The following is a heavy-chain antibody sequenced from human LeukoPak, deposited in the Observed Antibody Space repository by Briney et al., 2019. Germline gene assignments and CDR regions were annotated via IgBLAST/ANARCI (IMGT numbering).Heavy chain of an antibody. CDR3: SKGSGRFWTYFDH. D-gene: IGHD1-26*01. CDR2: ISWNGGSI. V-gene: IGHV3-9*01. Sequence: PGRALRLSCAASGFTFDDFAMHWVRQAPGKGLEWVAGISWNGGSIDYANSVRGRFIISRDNAENSLYPQMNSLRAEDTALYYCSKGSGRFWTYFDHWGQGALVTVSS. J-gene: IGHJ4*02. CDR1: GFTFDDFA.